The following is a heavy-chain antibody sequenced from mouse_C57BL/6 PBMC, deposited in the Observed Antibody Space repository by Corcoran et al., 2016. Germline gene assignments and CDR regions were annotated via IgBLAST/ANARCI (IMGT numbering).Heavy chain of an antibody. CDR2: INTYSGVP. Sequence: QIQLVQSGPELKKPGETVKISCKASGYTFTTYGMSWVKQAPGKGLKWMGWINTYSGVPTYADDFKGRFAFSLETSASTAYLQINNLKNEDTATYFCARWSDYYGSSSYIDYWGQGTTLTVSS. CDR1: GYTFTTYG. CDR3: ARWSDYYGSSSYIDY. V-gene: IGHV9-3*01. J-gene: IGHJ2*01. D-gene: IGHD1-1*01.